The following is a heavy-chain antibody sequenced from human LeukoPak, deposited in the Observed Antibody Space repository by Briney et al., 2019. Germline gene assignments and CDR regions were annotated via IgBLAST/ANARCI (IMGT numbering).Heavy chain of an antibody. CDR3: AKNNRGIYYFDY. CDR1: GFTFSNYE. V-gene: IGHV3-48*03. Sequence: GGSLRLSCAASGFTFSNYEMNWVRQAPGKGLEWVSYISSSGDTTYYADSAKGRFTISRDNAKNSLYLQMNSLRAEDTAVYYCAKNNRGIYYFDYWGQGTLVTVSS. J-gene: IGHJ4*02. CDR2: ISSSGDTT. D-gene: IGHD2/OR15-2a*01.